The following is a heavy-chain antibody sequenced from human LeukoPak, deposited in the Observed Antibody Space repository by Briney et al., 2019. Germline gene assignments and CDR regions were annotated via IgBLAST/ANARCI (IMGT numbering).Heavy chain of an antibody. CDR2: ISGSGGST. V-gene: IGHV3-23*01. CDR3: AKDQSLGKLSPWYDAFDI. D-gene: IGHD3-16*02. Sequence: PGGSLRLSCAASGFTFSSYAMSWVRQAPGKGLEWVSAISGSGGSTYYADSVKGRFTISRDNSKNTLYLQMNSLRAEDTAVYYCAKDQSLGKLSPWYDAFDIWGQGTMVTVSS. CDR1: GFTFSSYA. J-gene: IGHJ3*02.